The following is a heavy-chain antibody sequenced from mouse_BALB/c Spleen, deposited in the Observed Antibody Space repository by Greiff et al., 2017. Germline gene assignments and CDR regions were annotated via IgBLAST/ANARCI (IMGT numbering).Heavy chain of an antibody. D-gene: IGHD1-1*01. CDR1: GYSFTGYT. V-gene: IGHV1S135*01. Sequence: VQLQQSGPELVKPGASMKISCKASGYSFTGYTMNWVKQSHGKNLEWIGLINPYNGGTSYNQKFKGKATLTVDKSSSTAYMQLSSLTSVDSAVYFCARGDLITTVVGPYAMDYWGQGTSVTVSS. CDR2: INPYNGGT. CDR3: ARGDLITTVVGPYAMDY. J-gene: IGHJ4*01.